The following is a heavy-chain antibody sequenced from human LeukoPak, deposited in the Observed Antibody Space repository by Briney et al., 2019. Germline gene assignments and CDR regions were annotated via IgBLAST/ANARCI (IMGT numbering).Heavy chain of an antibody. CDR1: GYTFTGYY. J-gene: IGHJ4*02. D-gene: IGHD3-9*01. CDR3: ARDADILTGYYYFDY. Sequence: ASVKVSCKASGYTFTGYYMHWVRQAPGQGLEWMGWINPNSGGTNYAQKFQGRVTMTRDTSISTAYMELSRLRSDDTAVYYCARDADILTGYYYFDYWGQGTLATVSS. CDR2: INPNSGGT. V-gene: IGHV1-2*02.